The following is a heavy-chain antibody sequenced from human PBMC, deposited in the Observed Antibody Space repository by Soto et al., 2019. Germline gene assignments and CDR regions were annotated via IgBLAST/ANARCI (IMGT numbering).Heavy chain of an antibody. Sequence: GGSLRLSCAASGFTFSSYGMHWVRQAPGKGLEWVAVIWYDGSNKYYADSVKGRFTISRDNSKNTLYLQMNSLRAEDTAVYYCARKMATRDAFGIWGQGTMVTVSS. V-gene: IGHV3-33*01. CDR1: GFTFSSYG. J-gene: IGHJ3*02. CDR3: ARKMATRDAFGI. D-gene: IGHD5-12*01. CDR2: IWYDGSNK.